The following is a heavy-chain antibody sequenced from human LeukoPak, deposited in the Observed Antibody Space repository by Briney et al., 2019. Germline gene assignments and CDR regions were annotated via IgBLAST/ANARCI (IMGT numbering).Heavy chain of an antibody. CDR3: ARPGKH. J-gene: IGHJ4*02. CDR2: IYTSGIT. CDR1: GGSITSGSYY. D-gene: IGHD1-1*01. Sequence: PSQTLSLTCTVSGGSITSGSYYWSWIRQPAGKGLEWIGRIYTSGITNYNPSLKSRVTISVDTSKNQFSLKLSSVTAADTAVYYCARPGKHWGQGTLVTVSS. V-gene: IGHV4-61*02.